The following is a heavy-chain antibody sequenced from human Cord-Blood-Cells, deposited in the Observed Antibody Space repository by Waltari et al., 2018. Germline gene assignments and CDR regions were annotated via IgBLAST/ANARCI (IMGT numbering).Heavy chain of an antibody. V-gene: IGHV4-4*02. D-gene: IGHD2-2*01. CDR1: GGSISSSNW. CDR2: IYHSGGT. J-gene: IGHJ4*02. Sequence: QVQLQESGPGLVKPSGTLSLTCAVSGGSISSSNWWSWVRQPPEKGLEWMGEIYHSGGTHYTPSRKSRVTRSVDKSKNQFSLKLSSVTAADTAVYYCARYCSSTSCYYFDYWGQGTLVTVSS. CDR3: ARYCSSTSCYYFDY.